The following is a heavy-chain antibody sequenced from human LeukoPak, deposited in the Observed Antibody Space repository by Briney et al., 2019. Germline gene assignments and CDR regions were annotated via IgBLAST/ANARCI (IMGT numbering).Heavy chain of an antibody. V-gene: IGHV1-2*02. D-gene: IGHD5-12*01. Sequence: GASVKVSCKASGYTFTGYYMHWVRQAPGQGLEWMGWINPNSGGTNYAQKFQGRVTMTRDTSISTAYMELSRLRSDDTAVYYCARDYSGYDSSWFDPWGQGTLVTVSS. CDR3: ARDYSGYDSSWFDP. J-gene: IGHJ5*02. CDR2: INPNSGGT. CDR1: GYTFTGYY.